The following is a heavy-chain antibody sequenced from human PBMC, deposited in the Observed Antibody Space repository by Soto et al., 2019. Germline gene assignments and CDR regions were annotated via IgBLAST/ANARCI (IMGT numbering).Heavy chain of an antibody. CDR2: FSAGGRA. J-gene: IGHJ4*02. Sequence: EVQLLESGGALVRPGGSLRLSCAASGFSFNNYALSWVRQAPGKGLEWVSTFSAGGRAYYAASMQGRFTIARDSSQDTVHLQISDLRPEDTAVYYCAKESLPKHYGDTLFDYWGQGTRVTVSS. D-gene: IGHD4-17*01. CDR1: GFSFNNYA. CDR3: AKESLPKHYGDTLFDY. V-gene: IGHV3-23*01.